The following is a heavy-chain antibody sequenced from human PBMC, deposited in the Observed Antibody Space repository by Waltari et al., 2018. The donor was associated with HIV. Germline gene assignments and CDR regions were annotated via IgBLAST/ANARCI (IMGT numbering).Heavy chain of an antibody. CDR1: GGSISSGSYY. CDR2: IYTSGST. Sequence: QVQLQESGPGLVKPSQTLSLTCTVSGGSISSGSYYWSWIRQPAGKGLEWIGRIYTSGSTNYNPSLKSRVTISVDTSKNQFSLKLSSVTAADTAVYYCARDMRNMDIAARPRLGLDPWGQGTLVTVSS. J-gene: IGHJ5*02. CDR3: ARDMRNMDIAARPRLGLDP. V-gene: IGHV4-61*02. D-gene: IGHD6-6*01.